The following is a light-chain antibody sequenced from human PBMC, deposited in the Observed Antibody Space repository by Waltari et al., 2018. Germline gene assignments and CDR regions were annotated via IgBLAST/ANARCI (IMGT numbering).Light chain of an antibody. CDR1: SSDVGCYNL. V-gene: IGLV2-23*01. Sequence: QSALTQPASVSGSPGQSITISCTGTSSDVGCYNLVPWYQQHPGKAPKLMIYEGSKRPSGVTNRFSGSKSGNTASLTISGLQAEDEADYYCCSYAGSSPVFGGGTKLTVL. J-gene: IGLJ2*01. CDR3: CSYAGSSPV. CDR2: EGS.